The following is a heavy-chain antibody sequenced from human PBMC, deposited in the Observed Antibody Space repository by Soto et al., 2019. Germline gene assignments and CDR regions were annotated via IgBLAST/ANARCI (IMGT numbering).Heavy chain of an antibody. Sequence: ASLKVSCKASGYTFTGYYMHWVRQAPGQGLEWMGWINPNSGGTNYAQKFQGWVTMTRDTSISTAYMELSRLRSDDTAVYYCARDDTYSGMDAWGQGTTVTVSS. CDR2: INPNSGGT. V-gene: IGHV1-2*04. D-gene: IGHD4-4*01. CDR3: ARDDTYSGMDA. J-gene: IGHJ6*02. CDR1: GYTFTGYY.